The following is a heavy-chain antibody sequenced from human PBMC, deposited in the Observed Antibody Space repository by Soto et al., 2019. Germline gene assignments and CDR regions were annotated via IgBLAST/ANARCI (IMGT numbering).Heavy chain of an antibody. Sequence: QVQLVQSGAEVKKPGASVKVSCKASGYTFTSYGISWVRQAPGQGLEWMGWISAYNGNTNYAQQLQGRVTMTTDTSTSTAYMELRSLRSDDTAVYYCARGEPIVVVVAATPDAFDIWGQGTMVTVSS. V-gene: IGHV1-18*01. CDR3: ARGEPIVVVVAATPDAFDI. D-gene: IGHD2-15*01. CDR2: ISAYNGNT. CDR1: GYTFTSYG. J-gene: IGHJ3*02.